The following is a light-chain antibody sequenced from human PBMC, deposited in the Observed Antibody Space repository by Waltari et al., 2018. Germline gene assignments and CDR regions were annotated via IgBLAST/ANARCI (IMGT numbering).Light chain of an antibody. CDR3: QQYDISPLT. CDR2: GAS. J-gene: IGKJ4*01. CDR1: QPIRTTY. Sequence: EIVLTQSPGTLSLSPGEGATLSCRTSQPIRTTYLAWYQQKPGQAPTLLIYGASSRATCVPDRFTGSGSATDFSLTISSLEPEDFATYYCQQYDISPLTFGGGTKVEIK. V-gene: IGKV3-20*01.